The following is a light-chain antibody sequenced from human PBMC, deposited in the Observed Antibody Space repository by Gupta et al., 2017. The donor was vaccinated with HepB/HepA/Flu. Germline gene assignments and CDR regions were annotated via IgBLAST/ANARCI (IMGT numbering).Light chain of an antibody. Sequence: SALTQPASVSGAPGQPITISCTGTSGDVGGYKYVCWYQPHPAKPPKLMIYDVNKRPAGVASRFSASESGNTASLTISAHTEEDAADYYYPSDTSSSTYVFGTGTKVTVL. CDR1: SGDVGGYKY. CDR3: PSDTSSSTYV. V-gene: IGLV2-14*03. J-gene: IGLJ1*01. CDR2: DVN.